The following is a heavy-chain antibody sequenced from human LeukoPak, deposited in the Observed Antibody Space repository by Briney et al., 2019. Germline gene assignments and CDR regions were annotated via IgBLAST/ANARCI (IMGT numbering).Heavy chain of an antibody. Sequence: GGSLRLSCAASGFTFDDYGMSWVRQAPGKGLEWVSGINWNGGSTGYADSVKGRFTISRDNAKNSLYLQMNSLRAEDTALYYCARAREQGGYYYYYMDVWGKGTTVTVSS. J-gene: IGHJ6*03. CDR3: ARAREQGGYYYYYMDV. D-gene: IGHD1/OR15-1a*01. V-gene: IGHV3-20*04. CDR1: GFTFDDYG. CDR2: INWNGGST.